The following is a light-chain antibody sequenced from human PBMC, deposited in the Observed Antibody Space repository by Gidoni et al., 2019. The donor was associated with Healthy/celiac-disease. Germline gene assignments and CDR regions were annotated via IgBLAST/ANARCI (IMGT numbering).Light chain of an antibody. Sequence: SYELPQPPSVSVSPGQPARITCSGDALPKQYAYWFQQKPGQAPVLVIYQDSERPSGIPERFSGSSSGTTVTLTISGVQAEDEADYYCQSADSSGTYRVFGGGTKLTVL. V-gene: IGLV3-25*02. J-gene: IGLJ3*02. CDR2: QDS. CDR1: ALPKQY. CDR3: QSADSSGTYRV.